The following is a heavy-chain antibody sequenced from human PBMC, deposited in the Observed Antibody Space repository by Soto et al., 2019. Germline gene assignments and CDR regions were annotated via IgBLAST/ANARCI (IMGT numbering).Heavy chain of an antibody. V-gene: IGHV3-23*01. CDR1: GFTLSSYA. D-gene: IGHD3-10*01. CDR3: AKDVLLWFGEPDPFFDY. J-gene: IGHJ4*02. CDR2: ISGSGGST. Sequence: GGSLRLSCAASGFTLSSYAMSWVRQAPGKGLEWVSAISGSGGSTYYADSVKGRFTISRDNSKNTLYLQMNSLRAEDTAVYYCAKDVLLWFGEPDPFFDYWGQGTLVTVSS.